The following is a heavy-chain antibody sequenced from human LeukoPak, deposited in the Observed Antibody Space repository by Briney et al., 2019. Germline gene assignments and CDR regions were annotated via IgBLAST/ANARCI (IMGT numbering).Heavy chain of an antibody. V-gene: IGHV4-38-2*02. Sequence: PSETLSLTCAVSSYSITSGYYWGWIRQPPGKGLEWIGSIYHSGSTYYNPSLKSRVTISVDTSKNQFSLKLSSVTAADTAVYYCARDPHRSWDENWFDPWGQGTLVTVSS. J-gene: IGHJ5*02. CDR3: ARDPHRSWDENWFDP. CDR1: SYSITSGYY. CDR2: IYHSGST. D-gene: IGHD3-10*01.